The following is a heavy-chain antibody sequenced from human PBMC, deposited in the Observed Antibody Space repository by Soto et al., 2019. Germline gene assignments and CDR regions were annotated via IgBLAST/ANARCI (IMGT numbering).Heavy chain of an antibody. V-gene: IGHV1-69*13. J-gene: IGHJ4*02. CDR2: IIPIFGTA. Sequence: GASGKVSCKAYGGNFSSYAMSWVRQAPGQGLEWMGGIIPIFGTANYAQKFQGRVTITADESTSTAYMELSSLRSEDTAVYYCAREGIAVAGKFDYWGQGTLVTVSS. CDR1: GGNFSSYA. CDR3: AREGIAVAGKFDY. D-gene: IGHD6-19*01.